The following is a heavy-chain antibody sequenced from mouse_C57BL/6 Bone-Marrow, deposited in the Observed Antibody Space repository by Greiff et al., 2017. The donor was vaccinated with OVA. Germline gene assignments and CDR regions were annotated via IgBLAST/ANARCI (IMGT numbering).Heavy chain of an antibody. Sequence: VQLQQSGAELVRPGSSVKMSCKTSGYTFTSSGINWVKQRPGQGLEWIGYIYIGNGYTEYNEKCKGKATQTTDTSSSTAYMQLSSRTSEDSAIDFCAREVTGRGAWCAYWGQGTLVTVSA. CDR2: IYIGNGYT. CDR1: GYTFTSSG. CDR3: AREVTGRGAWCAY. V-gene: IGHV1-58*01. J-gene: IGHJ3*01. D-gene: IGHD4-1*01.